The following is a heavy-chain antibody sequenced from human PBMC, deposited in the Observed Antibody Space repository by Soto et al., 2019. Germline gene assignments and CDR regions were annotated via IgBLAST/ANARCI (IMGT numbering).Heavy chain of an antibody. J-gene: IGHJ4*02. Sequence: XECLRLSCAGSGFTFSSYCIHWVRQAPGKGLEWVALISYDGGNEKYTESVKDRFTISRDDSHNVAYLQMSSLRTEDTAMYYCAKDRYSGTYPTDFDYWGQGSLVTVPS. V-gene: IGHV3-30*18. D-gene: IGHD1-26*01. CDR1: GFTFSSYC. CDR3: AKDRYSGTYPTDFDY. CDR2: ISYDGGNE.